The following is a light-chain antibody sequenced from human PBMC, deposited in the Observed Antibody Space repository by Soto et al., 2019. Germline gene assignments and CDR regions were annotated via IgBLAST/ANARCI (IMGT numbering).Light chain of an antibody. CDR1: QDIKNY. V-gene: IGKV1-33*01. CDR2: DAS. CDR3: QQYENLPLT. Sequence: DTQMTQSPSSLSASVGDRVTITCQASQDIKNYLNWYLQKPRKAPKLLIYDASNLERGVPSRFSGSGDGTEYSLTISSLQPEDNGTYYCQQYENLPLTFGGGTKVDIK. J-gene: IGKJ4*01.